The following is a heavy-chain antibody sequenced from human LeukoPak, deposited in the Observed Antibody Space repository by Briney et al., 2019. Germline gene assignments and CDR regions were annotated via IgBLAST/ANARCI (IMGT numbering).Heavy chain of an antibody. J-gene: IGHJ4*02. Sequence: GGSLRLSCAASGLTFSSYAMSWVRQAPGKGLEWVGFIRSKASGGTTEYAASVIGRFTISRDDSKSIAYLQMNSPNTEDTAVYYCTRERGYSYGYSDYWGQGTLVTVSS. CDR3: TRERGYSYGYSDY. D-gene: IGHD5-18*01. CDR1: GLTFSSYA. CDR2: IRSKASGGTT. V-gene: IGHV3-49*04.